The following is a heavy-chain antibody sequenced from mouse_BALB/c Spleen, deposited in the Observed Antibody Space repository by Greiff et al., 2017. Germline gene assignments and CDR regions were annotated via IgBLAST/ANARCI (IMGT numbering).Heavy chain of an antibody. J-gene: IGHJ3*01. CDR2: INPGSGGT. CDR3: ARSGYYGSKEFAY. Sequence: VQLQQSGAELVRPGTSVKVSCKASGYAFTNYLIEWVKQRPGQGLEWIGVINPGSGGTNYNEKFKGKATLTADKSSSTAYMQLSSLTSDDSAVYFCARSGYYGSKEFAYWGQGTLVTVSA. V-gene: IGHV1-54*03. D-gene: IGHD1-1*01. CDR1: GYAFTNYL.